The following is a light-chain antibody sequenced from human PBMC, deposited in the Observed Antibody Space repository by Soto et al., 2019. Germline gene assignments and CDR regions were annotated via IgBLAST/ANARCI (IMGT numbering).Light chain of an antibody. CDR3: VSYTDTDTLV. CDR2: EVT. CDR1: NTDVGQDKS. J-gene: IGLJ1*01. V-gene: IGLV2-14*01. Sequence: QSVLTQPASVSGSRGQSITISCVGRNTDVGQDKSVSWYQQGPGKAPKLLIFEVTKRPSGVSSRFSGSRSGNTASLTISGLQPDDEGDYCCVSYTDTDTLVFGTGTKLTVL.